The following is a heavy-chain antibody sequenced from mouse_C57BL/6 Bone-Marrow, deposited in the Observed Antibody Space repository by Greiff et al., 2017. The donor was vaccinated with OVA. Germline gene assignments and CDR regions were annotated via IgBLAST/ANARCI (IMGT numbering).Heavy chain of an antibody. D-gene: IGHD2-14*01. CDR2: IWTGGGT. CDR1: GFSLTSYA. Sequence: QVQLQQSGPGLVAPSQSLSITCTVSGFSLTSYAISWVRQPPGKGLEWLGVIWTGGGTNYNSALNSRLSISKDNSKSQVFLKMNRLQTDDTARYYGVSYLLWVRRGYYYAMGYWGQGTTVTVSS. CDR3: VSYLLWVRRGYYYAMGY. V-gene: IGHV2-9-1*01. J-gene: IGHJ4*01.